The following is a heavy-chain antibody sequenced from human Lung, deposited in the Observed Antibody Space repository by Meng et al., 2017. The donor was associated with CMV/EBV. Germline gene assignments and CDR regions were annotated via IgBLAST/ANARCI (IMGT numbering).Heavy chain of an antibody. J-gene: IGHJ4*02. D-gene: IGHD2-8*01. CDR2: IFPGDSTI. V-gene: IGHV5-51*01. CDR3: ARHSHEHQLLMSHVGSDF. Sequence: GGSLRLXCKGSGYSFSSFWIGWVRQMPGKGLEWMGIIFPGDSTIKMSPSFEGQVIISADKYITTAYLQWSSLKASDTATYYCARHSHEHQLLMSHVGSDFWGQGXLVTVSS. CDR1: GYSFSSFW.